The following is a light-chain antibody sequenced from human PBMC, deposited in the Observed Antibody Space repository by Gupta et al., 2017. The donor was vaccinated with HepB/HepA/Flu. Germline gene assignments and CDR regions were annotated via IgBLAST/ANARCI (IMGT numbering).Light chain of an antibody. CDR3: LQHNALPRT. J-gene: IGKJ4*01. V-gene: IGKV1-17*02. CDR1: QDIRNE. Sequence: DIQMTPSPSPLSASAGDRVTITCRASQDIRNELGWYQQKPGQAPKLLIYRASSLQIGVPARFSGSGSGTEFTLTISNLQPEDFATYYCLQHNALPRTFGGGTRVEI. CDR2: RAS.